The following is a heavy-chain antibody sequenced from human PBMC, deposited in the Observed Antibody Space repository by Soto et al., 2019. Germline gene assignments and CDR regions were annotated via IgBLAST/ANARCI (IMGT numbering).Heavy chain of an antibody. V-gene: IGHV1-18*01. CDR3: ARDYIGVVPAATYTDFDT. CDR1: GCTFTSYG. J-gene: IGHJ3*02. CDR2: ISAYNGNT. D-gene: IGHD2-2*01. Sequence: ASVKVSCKASGCTFTSYGISWVRQAPGQGLEWMGWISAYNGNTNYAQKLQGRVTMTTDTSTSTAYMELRSLRSDDTAVYYCARDYIGVVPAATYTDFDTWGEGHMVT.